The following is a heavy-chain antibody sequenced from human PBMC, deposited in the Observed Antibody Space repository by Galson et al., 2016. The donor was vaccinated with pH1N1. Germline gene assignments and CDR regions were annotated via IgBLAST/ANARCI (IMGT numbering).Heavy chain of an antibody. CDR3: ARDHEEGFLEWLFGY. V-gene: IGHV3-30*03. Sequence: SLRLSCAASGFTFSHYGLHWVRQAPGKGLEWVGGISYDGKKKYYSDSVTGRFTVSRDNSKNTLYLHMSSLRADDTAIYFRARDHEEGFLEWLFGYWGQGTLVTVSS. D-gene: IGHD3-3*01. CDR2: ISYDGKKK. J-gene: IGHJ4*02. CDR1: GFTFSHYG.